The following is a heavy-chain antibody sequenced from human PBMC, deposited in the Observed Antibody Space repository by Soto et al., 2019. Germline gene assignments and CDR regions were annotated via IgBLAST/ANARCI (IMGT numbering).Heavy chain of an antibody. J-gene: IGHJ5*02. CDR2: TYYRSKWSN. D-gene: IGHD6-13*01. CDR3: ARGCIAAAGTCWFDP. Sequence: PSETLSLTCAIAGDSVSSNSAAWNWNRQSPSRGLEWLGRTYYRSKWSNDYAVSVTSRITINPDTSKNQFSLQLNSVPPEDTAVYYCARGCIAAAGTCWFDPWGQGTLVTVSS. CDR1: GDSVSSNSAA. V-gene: IGHV6-1*01.